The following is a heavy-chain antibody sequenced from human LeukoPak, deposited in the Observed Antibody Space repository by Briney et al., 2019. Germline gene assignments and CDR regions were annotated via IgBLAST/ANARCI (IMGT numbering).Heavy chain of an antibody. CDR2: ISSSSSYI. CDR1: GFTFSSYS. D-gene: IGHD3-22*01. J-gene: IGHJ4*02. V-gene: IGHV3-21*01. CDR3: ARVYYDSSGHCQLDY. Sequence: GGSLRLSCAASGFTFSSYSMNWVRQAPGKGLEWVSSISSSSSYIYYADSVKGRFTISRDNAKNSLYLQMNSLRAEDTAVYCCARVYYDSSGHCQLDYWGEGTLVTVS.